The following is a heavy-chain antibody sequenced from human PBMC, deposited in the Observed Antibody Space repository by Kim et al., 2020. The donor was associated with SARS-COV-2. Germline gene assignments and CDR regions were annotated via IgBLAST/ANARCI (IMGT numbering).Heavy chain of an antibody. V-gene: IGHV4-59*01. J-gene: IGHJ4*02. CDR2: IYYLGST. D-gene: IGHD3-10*01. Sequence: SETLSLTCTVSGGSISSSYWNWIRQPPGKGLEWIGYIYYLGSTNYNPSVKSRVTISVDTSKNQFSLKLSSVTAAETAVYYCARSPLWLPFDYWGQGTLVTVSS. CDR3: ARSPLWLPFDY. CDR1: GGSISSSY.